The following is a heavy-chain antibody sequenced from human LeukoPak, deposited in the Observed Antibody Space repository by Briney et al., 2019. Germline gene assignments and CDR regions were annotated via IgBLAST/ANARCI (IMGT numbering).Heavy chain of an antibody. CDR1: GFTFSSYG. D-gene: IGHD3/OR15-3a*01. CDR2: IWYDGSNK. V-gene: IGHV3-33*01. CDR3: ARRRDFIDY. Sequence: GGSLRLPCAASGFTFSSYGMHWVRQAPGKGLEWVAVIWYDGSNKYYADSGKGRFTISRDNSKNTLYLQMNSLRAEDTAVYYCARRRDFIDYWGQGTLVTVSS. J-gene: IGHJ4*02.